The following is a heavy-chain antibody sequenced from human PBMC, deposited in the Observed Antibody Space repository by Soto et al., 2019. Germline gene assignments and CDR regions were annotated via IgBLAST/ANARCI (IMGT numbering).Heavy chain of an antibody. CDR1: GFTFSSYA. J-gene: IGHJ4*02. CDR3: AKSAYTYCSGGSCYIDY. Sequence: EVQLLESGGGLVQPGGSLRLSCAASGFTFSSYAMSWFRQAPGKGLEWVSAISGSGGSTYYADSVKGRFTISRDNSKNTLYLQMNSLRAEDTAVYYCAKSAYTYCSGGSCYIDYWGQGTLVTVSS. CDR2: ISGSGGST. D-gene: IGHD2-15*01. V-gene: IGHV3-23*01.